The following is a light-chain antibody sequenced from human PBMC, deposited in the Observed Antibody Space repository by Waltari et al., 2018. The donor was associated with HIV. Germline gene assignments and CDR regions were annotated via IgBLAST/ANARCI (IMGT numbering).Light chain of an antibody. CDR1: NRDVGFYNL. V-gene: IGLV2-14*01. CDR3: NSYTSSDTVV. CDR2: GVR. J-gene: IGLJ2*01. Sequence: QSALTQPASVSGSPGQSITILCTGTNRDVGFYNLVSWYLHFPVQAPCLIIFGVRSRPSGVSSRFSGSKSGNTASLTISGLQAEDEAQYFCNSYTSSDTVVFGGGTKLTVL.